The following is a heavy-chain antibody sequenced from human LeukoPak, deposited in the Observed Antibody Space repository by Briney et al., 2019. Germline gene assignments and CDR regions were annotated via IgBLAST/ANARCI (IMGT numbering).Heavy chain of an antibody. CDR2: INPNSGGT. CDR1: GYTFTGYY. V-gene: IGHV1-2*02. J-gene: IGHJ4*02. D-gene: IGHD5-18*01. CDR3: AKDLYTAMVGPNFDY. Sequence: ASVKVSCKASGYTFTGYYMHWVRQAPGQGLEWMGWINPNSGGTNYAQKFQGRVTMTRDTSISTAYMELSRLRSDDTALYYCAKDLYTAMVGPNFDYWGLGTLVTVSS.